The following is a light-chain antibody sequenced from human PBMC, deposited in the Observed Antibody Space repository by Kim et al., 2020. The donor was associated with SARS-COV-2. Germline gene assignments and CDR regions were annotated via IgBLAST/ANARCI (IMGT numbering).Light chain of an antibody. Sequence: GQSVTMSCTGTSSDVGGYNYVSWYQQHPGEAPKLMIYEVSKRPSGVPDRFSGSKSGNTASLTVSGLQAEDEADYYCSSYAGSPHYVFGTGTKVTVL. CDR1: SSDVGGYNY. J-gene: IGLJ1*01. V-gene: IGLV2-8*01. CDR3: SSYAGSPHYV. CDR2: EVS.